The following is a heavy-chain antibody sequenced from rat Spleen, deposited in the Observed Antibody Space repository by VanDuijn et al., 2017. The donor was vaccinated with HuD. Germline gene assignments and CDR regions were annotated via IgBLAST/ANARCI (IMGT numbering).Heavy chain of an antibody. D-gene: IGHD3-1*01. CDR2: ISSDGRRN. V-gene: IGHV5-29*01. J-gene: IGHJ3*01. CDR3: ARQRGPSWFAY. Sequence: EVQLVESDGGLVQPGRXLKLSCAXXXFTFXXYYMXWVXQAPTKGLEWAGTISSDGRRNYYRDSVKGRFTISRDNAKSTLYLQMDSLRSEDTATYYCARQRGPSWFAYWGQGTLVTVSS. CDR1: XFTFXXYY.